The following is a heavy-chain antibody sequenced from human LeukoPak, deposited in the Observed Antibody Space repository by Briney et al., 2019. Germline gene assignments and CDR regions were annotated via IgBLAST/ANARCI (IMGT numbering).Heavy chain of an antibody. CDR2: INPNSGGT. V-gene: IGHV1-2*02. J-gene: IGHJ6*02. D-gene: IGHD2-2*01. CDR3: ARHPRYCSSTSCPFRYGMDV. Sequence: ASVKVSCKASGYTFTGYYMHWVRQAPGQGLEWMGWINPNSGGTNYAQKFQGRVTMTRDTSISTAYMELSRLRSDDTAVYYCARHPRYCSSTSCPFRYGMDVWGQGTTVTVSS. CDR1: GYTFTGYY.